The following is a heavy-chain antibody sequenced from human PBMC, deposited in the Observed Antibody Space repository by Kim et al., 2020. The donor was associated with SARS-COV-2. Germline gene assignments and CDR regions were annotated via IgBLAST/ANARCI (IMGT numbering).Heavy chain of an antibody. D-gene: IGHD3-10*01. Sequence: SETLSLTCTVSGGSISSGDYYWSWIRQPPGKGLEWIGYIYYSGSTYYNPSLKSRVTISVDTSKNQFSLKLSSVTAADTAVYYCARVGGSGSYYDAFDIWGQGTMVTVSS. CDR2: IYYSGST. J-gene: IGHJ3*02. CDR3: ARVGGSGSYYDAFDI. CDR1: GGSISSGDYY. V-gene: IGHV4-30-4*01.